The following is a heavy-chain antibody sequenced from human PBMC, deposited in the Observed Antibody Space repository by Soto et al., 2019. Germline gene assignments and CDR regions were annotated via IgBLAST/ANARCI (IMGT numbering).Heavy chain of an antibody. CDR1: GGSISSGGHS. CDR3: ARRKGGTIDY. CDR2: IYHSGST. Sequence: QLQLQESGSGLVKPSQTLSLTCAVSGGSISSGGHSWSWIRQPPGKGLEWIGYIYHSGSTYYNPSLKSRVTISVDRSKNQFSLKLSSVTAADTAVYYCARRKGGTIDYWGQGTLVTVSS. J-gene: IGHJ4*02. D-gene: IGHD1-7*01. V-gene: IGHV4-30-2*01.